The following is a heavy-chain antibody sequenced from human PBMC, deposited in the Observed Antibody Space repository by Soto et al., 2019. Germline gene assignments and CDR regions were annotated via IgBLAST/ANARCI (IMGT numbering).Heavy chain of an antibody. D-gene: IGHD1-1*01. CDR2: ISYDGSNK. J-gene: IGHJ6*02. CDR1: GCTFSSYA. V-gene: IGHV3-30-3*01. CDR3: ARGTTTLYYGMDV. Sequence: SLRLSCAASGCTFSSYAMHWVRQPPGKGLEWVAVISYDGSNKYYAGSVKGRFTVSRDNSKNTLYLQMNSLRAEDTAVYYCARGTTTLYYGMDVWGQGTTVTVSS.